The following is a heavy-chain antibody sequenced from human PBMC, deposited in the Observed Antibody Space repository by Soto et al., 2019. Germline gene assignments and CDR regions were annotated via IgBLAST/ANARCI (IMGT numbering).Heavy chain of an antibody. CDR3: VQTTGWPGFDF. V-gene: IGHV3-53*01. J-gene: IGHJ4*02. CDR2: IYGGGTT. CDR1: GFTVSSKY. D-gene: IGHD6-19*01. Sequence: EVQLVESGGGLIQPGGSLRLSCAASGFTVSSKYMTWVRQAPGKGLEWVSVIYGGGTTYYADSVKGRFTISRDNSKNTLYLPVNSLRAEDTAVYYCVQTTGWPGFDFWGQGTLVTVSS.